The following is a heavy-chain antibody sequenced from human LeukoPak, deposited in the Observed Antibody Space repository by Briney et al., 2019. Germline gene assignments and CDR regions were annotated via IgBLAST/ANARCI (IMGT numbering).Heavy chain of an antibody. Sequence: PSETLSLTCTVSGGSISSSSYYWGWVRRPPGKGLEWIGSIYYSGDTYYSPSLKSRVTISVDTSKNQFSLKLSSVTAADTAVYYCARGAYCSSTSCYTTPYYFDYWGQGTLVTVSS. CDR3: ARGAYCSSTSCYTTPYYFDY. CDR1: GGSISSSSYY. J-gene: IGHJ4*02. D-gene: IGHD2-2*02. V-gene: IGHV4-39*07. CDR2: IYYSGDT.